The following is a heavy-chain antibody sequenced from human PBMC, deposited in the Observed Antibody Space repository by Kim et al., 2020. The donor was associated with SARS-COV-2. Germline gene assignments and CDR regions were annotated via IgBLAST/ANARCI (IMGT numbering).Heavy chain of an antibody. V-gene: IGHV3-9*01. D-gene: IGHD1-1*01. J-gene: IGHJ4*02. Sequence: YADSVKGRFTISRDNAKNSLYLQMNSLRAEDTALYYCAKQLYNWNDPFDYWGQGTLVTVSS. CDR3: AKQLYNWNDPFDY.